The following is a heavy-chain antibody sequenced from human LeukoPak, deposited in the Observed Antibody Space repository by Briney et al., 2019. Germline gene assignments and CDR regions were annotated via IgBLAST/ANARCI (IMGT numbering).Heavy chain of an antibody. CDR2: ISGSGGST. J-gene: IGHJ6*03. Sequence: GGSLRLSCAASGFTFDDYGMSWVRQAPGKGLEWVSGISGSGGSTDYADSVKGRFTISRDNSKNTLYLQMDSLRAEDTALYYCARDRGNQRGYYYYYMDVWGKGTTVTVSS. D-gene: IGHD1-14*01. V-gene: IGHV3-23*01. CDR1: GFTFDDYG. CDR3: ARDRGNQRGYYYYYMDV.